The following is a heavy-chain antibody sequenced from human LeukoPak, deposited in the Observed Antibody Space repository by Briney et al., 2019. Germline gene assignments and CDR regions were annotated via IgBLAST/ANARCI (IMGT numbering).Heavy chain of an antibody. Sequence: SETVTLPCTLSIHPLSSSSYYWPWIRKPPAEVLEWHECIYYSDITYYNPALTSRLPISVHTSKNESSQKLRSMTDADMGVLCWARRVTENRRRKWFDPWGQGTLVTVSS. CDR2: IYYSDIT. V-gene: IGHV4-39*01. J-gene: IGHJ5*02. CDR3: ARRVTENRRRKWFDP. D-gene: IGHD4-23*01. CDR1: IHPLSSSSYY.